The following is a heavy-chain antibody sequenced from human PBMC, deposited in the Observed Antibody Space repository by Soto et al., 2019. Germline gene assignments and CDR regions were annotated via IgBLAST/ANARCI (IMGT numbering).Heavy chain of an antibody. CDR3: ATVDISTWIDGMDV. J-gene: IGHJ6*02. D-gene: IGHD2-2*01. CDR1: GGTFSSYA. V-gene: IGHV1-69*06. CDR2: TFPMFGKA. Sequence: WASVKVSCKASGGTFSSYAISWVRQAPGQGLEWMGGTFPMFGKANYAQKFQGRVTISADKSTSTAYMELSSLRSEDTAVYYCATVDISTWIDGMDVWGQGTTVTVSS.